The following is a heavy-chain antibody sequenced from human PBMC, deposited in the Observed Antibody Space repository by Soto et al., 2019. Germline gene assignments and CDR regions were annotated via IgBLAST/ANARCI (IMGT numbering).Heavy chain of an antibody. CDR1: GCTVRSYA. CDR3: AKGLDYDILTGYYATLFDY. V-gene: IGHV3-23*01. CDR2: ISGSGGST. D-gene: IGHD3-9*01. J-gene: IGHJ4*02. Sequence: LSCAASGCTVRSYAVGWGRQPPGKGLEWVSAISGSGGSTYYADSVKGRFTISRDNSKNTLYLQMNSLRAEDTAVYYCAKGLDYDILTGYYATLFDYWGQGTLVTVSS.